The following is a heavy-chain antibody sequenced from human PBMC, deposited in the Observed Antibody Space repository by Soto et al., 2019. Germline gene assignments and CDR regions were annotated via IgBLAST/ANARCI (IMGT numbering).Heavy chain of an antibody. Sequence: GGSLRLSCAASGFTFDDYGMSWVRQAPGKGLEWVSGINWNGGSTGYADSVKGRFTISRDNAKNSLYLQMNSLRAEDTALYHCARMEYYDFWSGHYYYYMDVWGKGTTVTVSS. J-gene: IGHJ6*03. CDR3: ARMEYYDFWSGHYYYYMDV. D-gene: IGHD3-3*01. CDR1: GFTFDDYG. V-gene: IGHV3-20*01. CDR2: INWNGGST.